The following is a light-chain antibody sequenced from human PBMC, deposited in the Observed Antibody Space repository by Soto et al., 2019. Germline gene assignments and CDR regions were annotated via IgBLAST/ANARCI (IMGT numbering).Light chain of an antibody. CDR3: QQSSSTPYT. Sequence: DIQMTQSPSSLSASVGDRVTITCRASQSINTYLNWYQQKPGKAPKFLIYAASSLQSGVPSRFSGSGSGTDFTLTISSLQREDFATYCCQQSSSTPYTFGRGTKVDIK. CDR1: QSINTY. J-gene: IGKJ2*01. V-gene: IGKV1-39*01. CDR2: AAS.